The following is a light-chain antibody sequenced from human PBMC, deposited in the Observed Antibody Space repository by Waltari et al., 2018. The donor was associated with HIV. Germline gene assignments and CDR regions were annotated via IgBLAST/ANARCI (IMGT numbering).Light chain of an antibody. J-gene: IGKJ2*01. Sequence: DIQMTQSPSSLSASVGDRVTITCRASQSISTYLNWYQQKPGKAPNLLSYGASNLQSGDPSRFSGSGSGTDFTLTISSLQPEDFATYYCQQSNSVPYTFGQGTKLEIK. CDR3: QQSNSVPYT. CDR2: GAS. V-gene: IGKV1-39*01. CDR1: QSISTY.